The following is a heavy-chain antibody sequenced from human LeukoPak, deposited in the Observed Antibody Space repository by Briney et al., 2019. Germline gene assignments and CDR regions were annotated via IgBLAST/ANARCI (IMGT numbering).Heavy chain of an antibody. J-gene: IGHJ4*02. CDR1: GGSISSYY. V-gene: IGHV4-59*01. CDR2: IYYSGST. CDR3: ARDYDGGDSSLFDY. D-gene: IGHD3-22*01. Sequence: SETLSLTCTVSGGSISSYYWSWIRQPPGKGLEWIGYIYYSGSTNYNPSLKSRVTISVDTSKNQFSLKLSSVTAADTAVYYCARDYDGGDSSLFDYWGQGTLVTVSS.